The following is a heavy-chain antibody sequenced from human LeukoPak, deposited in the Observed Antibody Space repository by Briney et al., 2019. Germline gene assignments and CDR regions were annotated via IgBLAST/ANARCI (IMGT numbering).Heavy chain of an antibody. D-gene: IGHD2-8*01. J-gene: IGHJ6*03. CDR2: IIPIFGTA. CDR3: ARDGWNGYYYMDV. CDR1: GGTFSSYA. Sequence: SVKVSCKASGGTFSSYAISWVRQAPGQGLEWMGGIIPIFGTANYAQKFQGRVTITTAESTSTAYMELSSLRSEDTAVYYCARDGWNGYYYMDVWGKGTTVTVSS. V-gene: IGHV1-69*05.